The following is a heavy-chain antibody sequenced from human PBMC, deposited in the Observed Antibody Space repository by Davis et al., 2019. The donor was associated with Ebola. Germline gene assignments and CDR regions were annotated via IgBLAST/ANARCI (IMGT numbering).Heavy chain of an antibody. J-gene: IGHJ4*02. Sequence: GSLRLSCAASGFTFSRYSMNWVRQAPGKGLEWVSYISSSSSTIYYGDSVKGRFTISRDNAKNSLYLQMNSLRDEDTAIYYCASRITGTTEAVYWGQGTLVTVSS. D-gene: IGHD1-7*01. V-gene: IGHV3-48*02. CDR3: ASRITGTTEAVY. CDR2: ISSSSSTI. CDR1: GFTFSRYS.